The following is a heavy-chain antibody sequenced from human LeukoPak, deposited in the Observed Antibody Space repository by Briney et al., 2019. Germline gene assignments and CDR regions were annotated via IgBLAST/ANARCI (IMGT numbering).Heavy chain of an antibody. D-gene: IGHD6-19*01. CDR2: IWYGGSNK. CDR3: ARVHYSSGWYIDY. V-gene: IGHV3-33*01. Sequence: PGGSLRLSCAASGFTFSSYGMHWVRQAPGKGLEWVAVIWYGGSNKYYADSVKGRFTISRDNAKNSLYLQMNSLRVEDTAAYYCARVHYSSGWYIDYWGQGTLVTVSS. CDR1: GFTFSSYG. J-gene: IGHJ4*02.